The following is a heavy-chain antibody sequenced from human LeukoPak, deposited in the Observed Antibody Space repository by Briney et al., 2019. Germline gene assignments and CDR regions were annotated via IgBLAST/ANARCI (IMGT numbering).Heavy chain of an antibody. J-gene: IGHJ4*02. D-gene: IGHD1-26*01. CDR3: AKVSRSSGSYSGGY. Sequence: GGSLRLSCAASGFTFSSSAMRWVRQAPGKGLEGGSAISGGGYSTYYADSVKGRFTITRDNSKNTLYLKMNSMRAEDTAVYYCAKVSRSSGSYSGGYWGQGTLVTVSS. CDR1: GFTFSSSA. V-gene: IGHV3-23*01. CDR2: ISGGGYST.